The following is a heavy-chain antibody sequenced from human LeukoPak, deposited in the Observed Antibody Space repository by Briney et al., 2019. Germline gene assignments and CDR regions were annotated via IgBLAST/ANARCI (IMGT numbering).Heavy chain of an antibody. CDR2: IYHSGGT. CDR3: ARHCGGDCFFDY. CDR1: GGSISSGGYS. Sequence: PSQTLSLTCAVSGGSISSGGYSWSWIRQPPGKGLEWIGYIYHSGGTYYNPSLKSRVTISVDRSKNQFSLKLSSVTAADTAVYYCARHCGGDCFFDYWGQGTPVTVSS. D-gene: IGHD2-21*02. J-gene: IGHJ4*02. V-gene: IGHV4-30-2*01.